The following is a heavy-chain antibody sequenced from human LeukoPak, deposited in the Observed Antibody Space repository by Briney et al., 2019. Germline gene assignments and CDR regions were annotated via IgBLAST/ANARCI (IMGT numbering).Heavy chain of an antibody. V-gene: IGHV5-51*01. CDR1: GYSFTSYW. D-gene: IGHD6-13*01. J-gene: IGHJ4*02. CDR2: IHLGDSTT. CDR3: ATHCTCSSWNYFDY. Sequence: GESLKISCKGSGYSFTSYWIGWVRQVPGKGLEWMGIIHLGDSTTAYSPSFQGHVTISADRSTTTAYLQWSSLKASDTAIYYCATHCTCSSWNYFDYWGLGTLVTVSS.